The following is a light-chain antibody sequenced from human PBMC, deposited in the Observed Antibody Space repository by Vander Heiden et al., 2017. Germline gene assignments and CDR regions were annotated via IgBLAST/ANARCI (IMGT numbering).Light chain of an antibody. CDR2: EAS. CDR3: QQSPSAPLT. CDR1: HNIYNY. Sequence: DIQMTQSPSSLSASVGDRVTITCRASHNIYNYLNWYQQKSGQAPKVLIYEASTWQIGVPSRFSGGGSGRHFTLTVSSLQTEDFATYFCQQSPSAPLTFGGGTRVDIK. J-gene: IGKJ4*01. V-gene: IGKV1-39*01.